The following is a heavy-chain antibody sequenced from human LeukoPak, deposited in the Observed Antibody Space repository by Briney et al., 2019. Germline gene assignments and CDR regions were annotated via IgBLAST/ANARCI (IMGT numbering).Heavy chain of an antibody. Sequence: PGGSLRLSCAASGFTFDDYAMHWVRQAPGKGLEWVSGISWNSGSIAYADSVKGRFTISRDNARNSLYLQMNSLRAEDTALYYCAKDMAAAGYWYFDLWGRGTLVTVSS. D-gene: IGHD6-13*01. J-gene: IGHJ2*01. CDR1: GFTFDDYA. CDR2: ISWNSGSI. CDR3: AKDMAAAGYWYFDL. V-gene: IGHV3-9*01.